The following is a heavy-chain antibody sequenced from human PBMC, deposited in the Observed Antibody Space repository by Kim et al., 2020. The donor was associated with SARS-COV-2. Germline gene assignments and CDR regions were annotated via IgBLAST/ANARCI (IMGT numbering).Heavy chain of an antibody. CDR2: INHSGST. CDR3: ARRFMAALNCSSTSCYETTFDY. D-gene: IGHD2-2*01. CDR1: GGSFSGYY. V-gene: IGHV4-34*01. J-gene: IGHJ4*02. Sequence: SETLSLTCAVYGGSFSGYYWSWIRQPPGKGLEWIGEINHSGSTNYNPSLKSRVTISVDTSKNQFSLKLSSVTAADTAVYYCARRFMAALNCSSTSCYETTFDYWGQGTLVTVSS.